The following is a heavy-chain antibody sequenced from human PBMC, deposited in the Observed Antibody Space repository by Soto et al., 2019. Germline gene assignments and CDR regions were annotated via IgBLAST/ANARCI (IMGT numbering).Heavy chain of an antibody. V-gene: IGHV3-23*01. D-gene: IGHD2-2*01. CDR2: ISGSGVST. CDR3: AKVMEGTVVVTADIGY. J-gene: IGHJ4*02. CDR1: VFTFSTYA. Sequence: VGSLRLSCASSVFTFSTYAMSWVRHAPGKGLEWVSAISGSGVSTYYGDSVKGRFAIYRDNSKNTLYLQMNSLRVDDTAVYYSAKVMEGTVVVTADIGYWGQAT.